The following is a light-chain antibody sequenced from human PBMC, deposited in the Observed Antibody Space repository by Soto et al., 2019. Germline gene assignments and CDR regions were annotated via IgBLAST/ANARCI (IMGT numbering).Light chain of an antibody. V-gene: IGKV3-15*01. CDR3: QQYNNWPPIT. CDR2: GAS. CDR1: QSVSIK. Sequence: EIVMTQSPATPSVSPGERAALSCRASQSVSIKLAWYQQKPGQAPRLLFYGASTRATGIPARFSGSGSGTEFTLTISSLQSEDVAVYYCQQYNNWPPITFGQGTRLEIK. J-gene: IGKJ5*01.